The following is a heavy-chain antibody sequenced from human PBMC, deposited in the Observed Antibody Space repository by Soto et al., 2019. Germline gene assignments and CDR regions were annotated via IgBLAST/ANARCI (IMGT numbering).Heavy chain of an antibody. D-gene: IGHD6-13*01. CDR1: GFTFSSYS. V-gene: IGHV3-48*01. J-gene: IGHJ3*02. CDR3: ARTSLAGSSSWFDAFDI. Sequence: GGSLRLSCAASGFTFSSYSMNWVRQAPGKGLEWVSYISSSSSTIYYADSVKGRFTISRDNAKNSLYLQMNSLRAEDTAVYYCARTSLAGSSSWFDAFDIWGQGTMVTVSS. CDR2: ISSSSSTI.